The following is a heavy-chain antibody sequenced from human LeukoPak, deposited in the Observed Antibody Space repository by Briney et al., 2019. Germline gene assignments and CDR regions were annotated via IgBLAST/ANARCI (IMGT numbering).Heavy chain of an antibody. CDR2: VSLAGQT. V-gene: IGHV4-4*02. Sequence: SETLSLTCDVSGGSISNTNWWSWVRQPRGQGLEWIGEVSLAGQTNYNPSLNGRVTMSLDESSNQLSLKLTSVTAADTAIYYCVDHRSGGSYTSFDYWGQGTLVTVSS. CDR1: GGSISNTNW. D-gene: IGHD2-15*01. CDR3: VDHRSGGSYTSFDY. J-gene: IGHJ4*02.